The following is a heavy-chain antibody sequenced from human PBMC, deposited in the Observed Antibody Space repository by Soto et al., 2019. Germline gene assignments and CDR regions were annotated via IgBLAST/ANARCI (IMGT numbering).Heavy chain of an antibody. CDR1: GFTFSNYA. CDR2: ISSDGSIK. CDR3: ARDDWTVSPLFDY. Sequence: QLQLVESGGGVVQPGRSLRLSCAASGFTFSNYAMHWVRQAPGKGLDWVAVISSDGSIKYYADSVKGRFTVSRDDSKTTLYLQMNSLRPEDTAVYYCARDDWTVSPLFDYWGQGTLVTVSS. D-gene: IGHD3-9*01. V-gene: IGHV3-30-3*01. J-gene: IGHJ4*02.